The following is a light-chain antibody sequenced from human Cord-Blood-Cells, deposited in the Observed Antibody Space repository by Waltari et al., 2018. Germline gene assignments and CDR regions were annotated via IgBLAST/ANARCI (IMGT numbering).Light chain of an antibody. J-gene: IGLJ3*02. Sequence: QSVLTQPPSASGTPGQRVTISCSGSSSNIGSNYVYWYQQLPGTAPKLLIYRNTPRPSGVPARVSGSKSGTSASLAISGLRSEDEAEYYCAAWDDSLSGWVFGGGTKLTVL. CDR3: AAWDDSLSGWV. V-gene: IGLV1-47*01. CDR1: SSNIGSNY. CDR2: RNT.